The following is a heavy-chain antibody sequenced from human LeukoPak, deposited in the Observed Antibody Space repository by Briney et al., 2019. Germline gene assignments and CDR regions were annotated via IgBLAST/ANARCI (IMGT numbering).Heavy chain of an antibody. D-gene: IGHD3-22*01. J-gene: IGHJ4*02. CDR3: ARDLRRPPARDSSGYSSPGY. Sequence: GASVKVSCKASGYTFTGYYMHWVRQAPGQGLEWMGRINPNSGGTNYAQKFQGRVTMTRDTSISTAYMELSRLRSDATAVYYCARDLRRPPARDSSGYSSPGYWGQGTLVAVSS. CDR1: GYTFTGYY. CDR2: INPNSGGT. V-gene: IGHV1-2*06.